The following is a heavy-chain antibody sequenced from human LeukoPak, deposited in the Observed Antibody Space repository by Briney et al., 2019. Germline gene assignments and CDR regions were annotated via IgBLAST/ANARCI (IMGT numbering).Heavy chain of an antibody. CDR3: ARDMRLEQWLVSYYYYGMDV. V-gene: IGHV3-7*03. CDR2: IKQDGGEK. CDR1: GFTFSSYW. D-gene: IGHD6-19*01. Sequence: GGSLRLSCAASGFTFSSYWMSWVRQAPGKGLEWVANIKQDGGEKYYVDSVKGRFTISRDNAKNSLYLQTNSLRAEDTAVYYCARDMRLEQWLVSYYYYGMDVWGQGTTVTVSS. J-gene: IGHJ6*02.